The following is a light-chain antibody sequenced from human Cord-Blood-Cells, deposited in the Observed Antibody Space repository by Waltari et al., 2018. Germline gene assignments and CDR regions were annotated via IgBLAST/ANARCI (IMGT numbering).Light chain of an antibody. CDR3: QQRSNWLT. V-gene: IGKV3-11*01. CDR2: DAS. Sequence: EIVLTQSPATLSLSPGERATLSCRASQSVRSYLAWYQQKPGQAPRLLIYDASNRATGIPARFSGSGSGTYFTLTISSLGPEDFAVYYCQQRSNWLTFGGGTKVEIK. J-gene: IGKJ4*01. CDR1: QSVRSY.